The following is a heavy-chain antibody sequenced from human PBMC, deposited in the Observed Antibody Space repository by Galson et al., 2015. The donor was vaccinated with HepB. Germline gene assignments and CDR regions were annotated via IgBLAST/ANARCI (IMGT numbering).Heavy chain of an antibody. V-gene: IGHV1-2*06. D-gene: IGHD2-15*01. CDR3: ARDGVVAATTKISFGQKNKDYMDV. CDR1: GYTFTGYY. Sequence: SVKVSCKASGYTFTGYYMHWVRQAPGQGLEWMGRINPNSGGTNYAQKFQGRVTMTRDTSISTAYMELSRLRSDDTAVYYCARDGVVAATTKISFGQKNKDYMDVWGKGTTVTVSS. CDR2: INPNSGGT. J-gene: IGHJ6*03.